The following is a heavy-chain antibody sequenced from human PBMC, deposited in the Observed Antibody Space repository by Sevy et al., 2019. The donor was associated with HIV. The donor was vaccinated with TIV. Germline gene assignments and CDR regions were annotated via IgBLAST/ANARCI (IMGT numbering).Heavy chain of an antibody. V-gene: IGHV3-7*03. CDR2: IKKDGSEK. CDR3: ARDCSSTSCLWGLDV. J-gene: IGHJ6*02. Sequence: GGSLRLSCAASGFTFSTYWMSWVRQAPGKGLEWVANIKKDGSEKYYVDPVKGRFTISRDNAKSSLYLQMKSLRAEDTAVYYCARDCSSTSCLWGLDVWGQGTTVTVSS. CDR1: GFTFSTYW. D-gene: IGHD2-2*01.